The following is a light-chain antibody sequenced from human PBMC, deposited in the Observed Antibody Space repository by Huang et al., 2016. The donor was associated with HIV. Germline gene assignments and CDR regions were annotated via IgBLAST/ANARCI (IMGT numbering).Light chain of an antibody. CDR1: QSVSSY. J-gene: IGKJ2*01. V-gene: IGKV3-11*01. CDR3: QQRSSWPRMYT. CDR2: DAS. Sequence: EIVLTQSPATLSLSPGDSATLSCRASQSVSSYLAWYQQKPGQAPRLLIYDASNRATGIPARCSGSGSGTDFTLTISSLEPEDFAVYYCQQRSSWPRMYTFGQGTRLEIK.